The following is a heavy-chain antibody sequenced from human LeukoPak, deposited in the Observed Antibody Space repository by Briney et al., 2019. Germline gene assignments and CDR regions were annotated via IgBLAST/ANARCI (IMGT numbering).Heavy chain of an antibody. CDR2: ICPGDSDT. CDR3: ATSLVRGVITRFDY. D-gene: IGHD3-10*01. Sequence: GESLKISCKGAGYSFTNYWIGWVRQMPGKGLESMGIICPGDSDTRYNPSFQGQVTISADKSISTAYLQWSSLKASDTAVYYCATSLVRGVITRFDYWGQGTLVTVSS. J-gene: IGHJ4*02. CDR1: GYSFTNYW. V-gene: IGHV5-51*01.